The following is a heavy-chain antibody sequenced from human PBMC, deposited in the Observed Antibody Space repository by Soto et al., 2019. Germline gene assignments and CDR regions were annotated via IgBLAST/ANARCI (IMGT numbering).Heavy chain of an antibody. V-gene: IGHV1-69*13. J-gene: IGHJ4*02. CDR2: IIPIFGTA. CDR1: GGTFSSYA. Sequence: SVKVYCKAAGGTFSSYAISWVRQAPGQGLEWMGGIIPIFGTANYAQKFQGRVTITADESTSTAYMELSSLRSEDTAVYYCAREAHSGFDFISLRGGEYYIDYWGQGLLVT. D-gene: IGHD5-12*01. CDR3: AREAHSGFDFISLRGGEYYIDY.